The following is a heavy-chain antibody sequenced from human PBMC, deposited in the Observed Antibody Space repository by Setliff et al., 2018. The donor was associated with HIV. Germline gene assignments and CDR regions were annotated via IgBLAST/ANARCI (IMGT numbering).Heavy chain of an antibody. CDR3: ARWIGSSIYYFDS. CDR2: IHPKSGVT. CDR1: GYSFSGNY. J-gene: IGHJ4*02. V-gene: IGHV1-2*02. Sequence: GASVKVSCKTSGYSFSGNYINWVRQAPGQGLEWVGWIHPKSGVTKSAQKFQGRVTMTRDPSISTVYMEPTSLTSDDTALYYCARWIGSSIYYFDSWGQGTLVTVS. D-gene: IGHD2-2*03.